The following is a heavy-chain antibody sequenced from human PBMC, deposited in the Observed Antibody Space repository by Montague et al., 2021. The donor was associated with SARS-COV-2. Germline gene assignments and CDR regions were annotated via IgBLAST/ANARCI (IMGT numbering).Heavy chain of an antibody. Sequence: SETLSLTCIVSGGSVSSGSYYWSWIRQPPGKGLEWIGYIYYSGSTNYNPSLKSRVTISVDTSKNQFSLKLSSVTAADTAVYYCARDPRRITIFGVVTRYGMDVWGQGTPVTVSS. CDR2: IYYSGST. CDR3: ARDPRRITIFGVVTRYGMDV. D-gene: IGHD3-3*01. CDR1: GGSVSSGSYY. V-gene: IGHV4-61*01. J-gene: IGHJ6*02.